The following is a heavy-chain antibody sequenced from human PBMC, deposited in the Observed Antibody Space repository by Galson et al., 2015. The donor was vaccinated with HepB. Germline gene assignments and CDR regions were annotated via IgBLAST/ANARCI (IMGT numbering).Heavy chain of an antibody. CDR2: ISYDGSNR. Sequence: SLRLSCAASGFTFTNYTIHWLRQAPGKGLEWVAVISYDGSNRYYADSVKGRFTISRDNSKDTLYLQMNSLTTDDTAVYYCVRGGRMTTVTTDYWGQGTLVTVSS. CDR3: VRGGRMTTVTTDY. V-gene: IGHV3-30*04. CDR1: GFTFTNYT. J-gene: IGHJ4*02. D-gene: IGHD4-17*01.